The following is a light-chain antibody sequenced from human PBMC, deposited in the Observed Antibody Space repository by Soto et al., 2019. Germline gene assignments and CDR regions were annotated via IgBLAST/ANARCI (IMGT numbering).Light chain of an antibody. J-gene: IGKJ1*01. CDR2: GES. CDR1: QSVGSSY. V-gene: IGKV3-20*01. CDR3: QQYATSPRT. Sequence: IVLTQSPVTLSFSPGERATLSCRAIQSVGSSYLAWYQQKPGQAPRLLVYGESRRATGIPDRFSGSGSGTDFTLTISRLEPEDFAVYYCQQYATSPRTFGQGTKVDIK.